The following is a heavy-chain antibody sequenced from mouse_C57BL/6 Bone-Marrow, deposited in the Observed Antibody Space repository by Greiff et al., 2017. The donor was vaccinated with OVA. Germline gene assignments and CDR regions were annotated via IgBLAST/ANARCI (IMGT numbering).Heavy chain of an antibody. J-gene: IGHJ3*01. D-gene: IGHD2-10*02. CDR2: IYPRSGNT. CDR3: AREGGYGNHGDWFAY. Sequence: QVQLQQSGAELARPGASVKLSCKASGYTFTSYGISWVKQRTGQGLEWIGEIYPRSGNTYYNEKFKGKATLTADKSSSTAYMELRSLTSEDSAVYFCAREGGYGNHGDWFAYWGQGTLVTVSA. CDR1: GYTFTSYG. V-gene: IGHV1-81*01.